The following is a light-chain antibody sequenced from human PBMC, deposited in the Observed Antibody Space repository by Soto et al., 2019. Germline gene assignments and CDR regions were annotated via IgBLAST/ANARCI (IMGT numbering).Light chain of an antibody. CDR2: DVA. V-gene: IGLV2-14*03. CDR3: VSYTSSTAYV. CDR1: SSDVGGSNF. J-gene: IGLJ1*01. Sequence: QSHLTPPASVSDSPGQSITICCTGTSSDVGGSNFASWYEQHSGKAPKLIIYDVANRPSEVSNRFSGYRLGSTASLIISKLQTEDEADYYCVSYTSSTAYVFGTGTKVNVL.